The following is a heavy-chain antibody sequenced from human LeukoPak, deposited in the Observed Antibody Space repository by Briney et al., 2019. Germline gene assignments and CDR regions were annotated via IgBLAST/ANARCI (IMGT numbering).Heavy chain of an antibody. J-gene: IGHJ4*02. Sequence: PSETLSLTCTVSGGSISSYYWSWLRQPPGKGLEWIGYIYYSGSTNYNPSLKSRVTISVDTSKNQFSLKLSSVTAADTAVYYCARSSLRYVSGGFLGYFDYWGQGTLVTVSS. CDR3: ARSSLRYVSGGFLGYFDY. CDR1: GGSISSYY. D-gene: IGHD3-9*01. CDR2: IYYSGST. V-gene: IGHV4-59*01.